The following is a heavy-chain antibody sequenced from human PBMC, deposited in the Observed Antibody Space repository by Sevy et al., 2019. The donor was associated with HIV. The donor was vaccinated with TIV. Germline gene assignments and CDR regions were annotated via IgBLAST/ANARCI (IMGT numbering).Heavy chain of an antibody. CDR3: ARTNYYEDY. Sequence: GETLKISCAASGFTFSSYAMHWVRQAPGKGLEWVAMTSYDGRNKYHADSVKGRFTISRDNSKNTLYLQMNSLRAEDTAVYYCARTNYYEDYWGQGTLVTVSS. CDR1: GFTFSSYA. CDR2: TSYDGRNK. V-gene: IGHV3-30*14. D-gene: IGHD3-16*01. J-gene: IGHJ4*02.